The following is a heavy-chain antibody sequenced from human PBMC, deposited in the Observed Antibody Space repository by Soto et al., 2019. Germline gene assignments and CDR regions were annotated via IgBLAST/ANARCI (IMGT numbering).Heavy chain of an antibody. D-gene: IGHD3-16*02. CDR2: IWYDGGNI. CDR3: ARGTPLYDYIWGSYRHTGLYYYYYMDV. CDR1: GFTFGNFG. J-gene: IGHJ6*03. Sequence: GGSLRLSCAASGFTFGNFGMHWVRQAPGKGLEWVAVIWYDGGNIHYADSVKGRFTISRDNSNNTLYLQMNSLRAEDTAVYYCARGTPLYDYIWGSYRHTGLYYYYYMDVWGKGTTVTVSS. V-gene: IGHV3-33*01.